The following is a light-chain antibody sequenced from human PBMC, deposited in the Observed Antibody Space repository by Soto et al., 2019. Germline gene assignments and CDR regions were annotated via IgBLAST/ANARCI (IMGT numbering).Light chain of an antibody. J-gene: IGKJ5*01. CDR3: QQFDDSVT. CDR2: GAS. V-gene: IGKV3-20*01. CDR1: HSVSRTY. Sequence: EIVFTQSPGTLSLSPGERATLSCRASHSVSRTYLAWYQQKPGQAPRLLIFGASDRATGTPDRFSGSGSGTDFTLTISRLEPEDSAVYYCQQFDDSVTFGQGTRLEIK.